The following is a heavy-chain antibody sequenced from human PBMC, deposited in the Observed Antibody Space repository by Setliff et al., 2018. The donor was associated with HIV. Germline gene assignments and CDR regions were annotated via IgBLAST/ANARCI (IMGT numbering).Heavy chain of an antibody. CDR1: GGSMNTDSYS. J-gene: IGHJ5*02. CDR2: TYVGGSV. D-gene: IGHD3-3*01. Sequence: TSETLSLTCPLSGGSMNTDSYSWTWLRQPGGKGPELIGHTYVGGSVIYNPSLASRVTISMVPSKNPVSLDLSCLTAADTANYYCARAETIGVSAVVFDPWDQGRPVTVSS. CDR3: ARAETIGVSAVVFDP. V-gene: IGHV4-61*09.